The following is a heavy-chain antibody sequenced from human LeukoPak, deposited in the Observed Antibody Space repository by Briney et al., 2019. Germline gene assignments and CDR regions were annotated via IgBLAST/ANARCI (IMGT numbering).Heavy chain of an antibody. V-gene: IGHV3-30*02. J-gene: IGHJ6*03. CDR3: SRFGEYDYYYMDV. D-gene: IGHD3-10*01. CDR1: GSTFNSYG. Sequence: GGSLRLSCAASGSTFNSYGMHWVRQAPGKGLEWVAFIRYDGSNKYYADSVKGRFTISRDNSKNTLYLQMNSLRAEDTAVYYSSRFGEYDYYYMDVWGKGTTVTVSS. CDR2: IRYDGSNK.